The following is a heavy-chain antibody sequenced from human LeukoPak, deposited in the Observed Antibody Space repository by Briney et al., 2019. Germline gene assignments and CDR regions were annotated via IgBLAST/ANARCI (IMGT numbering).Heavy chain of an antibody. CDR3: VKGGLGG. CDR1: GFTLSHYA. D-gene: IGHD1-26*01. CDR2: SINGGDT. J-gene: IGHJ4*02. Sequence: GGSLRLSCAASGFTLSHYAMSWVRQAPGKGLEWVSASINGGDTHYADCVKGRFNISRDDSKNTLYLQMNNLRAEDTAVYHCVKGGLGGWGQGTLVTVSS. V-gene: IGHV3-23*01.